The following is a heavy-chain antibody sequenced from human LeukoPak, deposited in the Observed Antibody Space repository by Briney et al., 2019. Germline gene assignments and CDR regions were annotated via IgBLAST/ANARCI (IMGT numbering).Heavy chain of an antibody. J-gene: IGHJ4*02. CDR1: GFTFSSYA. CDR2: ISGSGGSK. V-gene: IGHV3-23*01. D-gene: IGHD6-19*01. CDR3: AKGSSSGWFNY. Sequence: PGGPLRLSRAASGFTFSSYAMSWVRQAPRKGLKWVSGISGSGGSKYYADSVKGRFTISRDNSMSTVYLQMKSLRAEDTAVYYCAKGSSSGWFNYWGKGTLVTVSS.